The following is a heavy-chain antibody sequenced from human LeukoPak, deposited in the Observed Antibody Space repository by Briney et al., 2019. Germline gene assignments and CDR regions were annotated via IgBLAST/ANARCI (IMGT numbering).Heavy chain of an antibody. J-gene: IGHJ3*02. CDR1: GFTFSDYY. CDR3: ARGGMIVVVKDAFDI. V-gene: IGHV3-11*01. D-gene: IGHD3-22*01. CDR2: ISSSGSTI. Sequence: GGSLRLSCAASGFTFSDYYMSWIRQAPGKGLEWVSYISSSGSTIYYADSVKSRFTISRDNAKNSLYLQMNSLRAEDTAVYYCARGGMIVVVKDAFDIWGQGTMVTVSS.